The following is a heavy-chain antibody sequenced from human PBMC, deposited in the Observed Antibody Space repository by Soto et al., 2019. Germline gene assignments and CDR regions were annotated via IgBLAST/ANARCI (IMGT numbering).Heavy chain of an antibody. Sequence: GGSLRLSCAASGFTFSSYAMTWVRQAPGKGLEWVSAISGSGGSTYYADSVKGRFTISRDNSKNTLYLQMNSLRAEDTAVYYCAKINYYDSSGYYRYFDYWGQGTLVSVSS. CDR2: ISGSGGST. J-gene: IGHJ4*02. CDR3: AKINYYDSSGYYRYFDY. D-gene: IGHD3-22*01. CDR1: GFTFSSYA. V-gene: IGHV3-23*01.